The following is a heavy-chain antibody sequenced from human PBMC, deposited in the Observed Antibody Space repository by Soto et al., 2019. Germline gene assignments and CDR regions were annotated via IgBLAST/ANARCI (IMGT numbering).Heavy chain of an antibody. CDR3: AGAGSLYFYYYMDV. J-gene: IGHJ6*03. V-gene: IGHV4-59*08. Sequence: QVQLQESGPGLVKPSETLSLTCTVSGGSITGYSWSWIRQPPGKGLEWLGYVYDSGLTNYNPSLKSRVSMELNRSKNQFSLQLSSMTAADTPVYYCAGAGSLYFYYYMDVWGKGTTGTDSS. CDR1: GGSITGYS. CDR2: VYDSGLT.